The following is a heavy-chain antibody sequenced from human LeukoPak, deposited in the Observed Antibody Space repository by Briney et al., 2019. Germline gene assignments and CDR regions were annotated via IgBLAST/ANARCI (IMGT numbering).Heavy chain of an antibody. J-gene: IGHJ4*02. CDR2: VRSKGYNYAT. Sequence: PGGSLTLSCAASGFTVSSSAMHWVRQASGKGLEWLGRVRSKGYNYATAYGASVKDRFIISRDDSKSTAYLQMSSLKSEDTAVYYCATPGETSGWYPDHWGQGTLVTVSS. V-gene: IGHV3-73*01. CDR3: ATPGETSGWYPDH. D-gene: IGHD6-19*01. CDR1: GFTVSSSA.